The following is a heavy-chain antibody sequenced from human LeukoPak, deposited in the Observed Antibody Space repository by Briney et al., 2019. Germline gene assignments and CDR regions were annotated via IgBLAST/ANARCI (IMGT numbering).Heavy chain of an antibody. Sequence: ASVKVSCKAAGGTFIGSAISWGGQAPGQGREGRGGVIPIFGTANYAQKCQGRVSITADESTSTAYMELNSLRSEDSAGYYCARAIVAVTTPNGAFDIWGQGTMVTVSS. V-gene: IGHV1-69*13. CDR3: ARAIVAVTTPNGAFDI. CDR1: GGTFIGSA. CDR2: VIPIFGTA. J-gene: IGHJ3*02. D-gene: IGHD4-11*01.